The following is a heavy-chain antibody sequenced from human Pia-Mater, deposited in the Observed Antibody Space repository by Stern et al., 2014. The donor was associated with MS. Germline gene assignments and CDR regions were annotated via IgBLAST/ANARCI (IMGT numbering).Heavy chain of an antibody. Sequence: VHLVESGGGVVQPGRSLRLSCATSGFTFSTYAIHWVRQAPGKGLEWVAVISYDGNNQYYADSVKGRFTISRDKSKNTLYLQMNSLTDEDTAVYYCARDPLAGTGAYFDYWGQGALVTVSS. D-gene: IGHD6-19*01. CDR1: GFTFSTYA. V-gene: IGHV3-30-3*01. CDR3: ARDPLAGTGAYFDY. CDR2: ISYDGNNQ. J-gene: IGHJ4*02.